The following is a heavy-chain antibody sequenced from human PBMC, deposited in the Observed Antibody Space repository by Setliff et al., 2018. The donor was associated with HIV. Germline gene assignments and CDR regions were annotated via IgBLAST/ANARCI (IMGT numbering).Heavy chain of an antibody. J-gene: IGHJ6*02. V-gene: IGHV1-46*01. CDR1: GYTFTSTY. Sequence: ASVKVSCKASGYTFTSTYIHWVRQSPGQGLEWMGIINPNGGSTSYAQKFQGRVTMTRDTSTSTVYMELSSLRSEDTAVYYCARLDSGSYYGLDVWGQGTTVTVSS. CDR3: ARLDSGSYYGLDV. D-gene: IGHD1-26*01. CDR2: INPNGGST.